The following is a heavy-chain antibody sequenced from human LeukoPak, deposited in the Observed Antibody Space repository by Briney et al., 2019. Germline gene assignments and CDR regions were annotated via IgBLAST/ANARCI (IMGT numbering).Heavy chain of an antibody. D-gene: IGHD6-19*01. CDR2: IYHSGDT. Sequence: TSETLSLTCIVSGYSITSGYYWGWIRQPPGKGLEWIGSIYHSGDTYYNPSLKSRVTISVDTSKNQFSLKLDSVTAADTAVYYCAKGTSSGWYYFDYWGQGTLVTVSS. CDR1: GYSITSGYY. V-gene: IGHV4-38-2*02. CDR3: AKGTSSGWYYFDY. J-gene: IGHJ4*02.